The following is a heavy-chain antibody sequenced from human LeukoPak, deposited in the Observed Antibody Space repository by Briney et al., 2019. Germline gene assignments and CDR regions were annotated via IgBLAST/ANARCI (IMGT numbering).Heavy chain of an antibody. J-gene: IGHJ4*02. CDR3: ARGDHDY. Sequence: GGSLRLSCAASGFTFSSYSMNWVRQAPGKGLEWVSLISWDGDSTYYADSVKGRFTISRYNSKNSLYLQMNSLRAEDTALYYCARGDHDYWGQGTLVTVSS. D-gene: IGHD3-10*01. CDR2: ISWDGDST. V-gene: IGHV3-43D*04. CDR1: GFTFSSYS.